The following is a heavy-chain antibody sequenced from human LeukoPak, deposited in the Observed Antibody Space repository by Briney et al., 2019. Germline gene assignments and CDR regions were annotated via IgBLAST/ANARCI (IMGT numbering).Heavy chain of an antibody. J-gene: IGHJ6*02. V-gene: IGHV4-59*12. D-gene: IGHD3-10*01. CDR3: ARDGTPGRYYYYYGMDV. Sequence: SIKSRVTISVDTSKNQFSLKLSSVTAADTAVYYCARDGTPGRYYYYYGMDVWGQGTTVTVSS.